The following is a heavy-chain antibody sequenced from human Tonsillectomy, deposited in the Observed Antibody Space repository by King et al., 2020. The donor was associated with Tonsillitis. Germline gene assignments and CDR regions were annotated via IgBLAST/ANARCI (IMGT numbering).Heavy chain of an antibody. Sequence: LQLQESGPGLVKPSETLSLTCTVSGYSISSGYYWGWIRQPPGKGLEWIGSIYHSGSTYYNPSLKSRVTISVDTSKNQFSLKLSSVTAADTAVYYCARNLSYYYGSGSDNAFDIWGQGTMVTVSS. V-gene: IGHV4-38-2*02. D-gene: IGHD3-10*01. J-gene: IGHJ3*02. CDR3: ARNLSYYYGSGSDNAFDI. CDR1: GYSISSGYY. CDR2: IYHSGST.